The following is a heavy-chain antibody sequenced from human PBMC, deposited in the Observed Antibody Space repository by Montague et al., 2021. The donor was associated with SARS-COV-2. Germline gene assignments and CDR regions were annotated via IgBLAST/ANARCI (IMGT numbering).Heavy chain of an antibody. CDR1: GYTFTSYD. D-gene: IGHD3-16*01. Sequence: SVKVSCKASGYTFTSYDINWVRQATGQGLEWMGWMNPNSGNTGYAQKFQGRVTMTRNTSISTAYMELSSLRSEDTAVYYCARVGDYDYAWEGVDIWGQGTMVTVSS. CDR3: ARVGDYDYAWEGVDI. V-gene: IGHV1-8*01. CDR2: MNPNSGNT. J-gene: IGHJ3*02.